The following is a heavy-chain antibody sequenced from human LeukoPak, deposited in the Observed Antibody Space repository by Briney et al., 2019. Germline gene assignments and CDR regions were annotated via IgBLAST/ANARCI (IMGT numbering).Heavy chain of an antibody. CDR3: TRLGGSPAYFDY. V-gene: IGHV3-73*01. Sequence: PGGSLRLSCAASGFTFSGSAMHWVRQASGKGLEWVGRIRRKGNDYATAYAESVKGRFTISRDDSKNTAYLQMDSLKTEDTAVYFWTRLGGSPAYFDYWGQGTLVTVSS. J-gene: IGHJ4*02. D-gene: IGHD3-16*01. CDR1: GFTFSGSA. CDR2: IRRKGNDYAT.